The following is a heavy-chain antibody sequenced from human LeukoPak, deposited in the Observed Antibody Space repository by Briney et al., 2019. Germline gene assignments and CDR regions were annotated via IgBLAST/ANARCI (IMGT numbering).Heavy chain of an antibody. V-gene: IGHV3-7*01. CDR3: ARDRWDYYGSGSYYGYYFDY. J-gene: IGHJ4*02. CDR1: GFTFSSYW. CDR2: IKQDGSEK. Sequence: GSLRLSCAASGFTFSSYWMSWVRQAPGKGLEWVANIKQDGSEKYYVDSVKGRFTISRDNAKNSLYLQMNSLRAEDTAVYYCARDRWDYYGSGSYYGYYFDYWGQGTLVTVSS. D-gene: IGHD3-10*01.